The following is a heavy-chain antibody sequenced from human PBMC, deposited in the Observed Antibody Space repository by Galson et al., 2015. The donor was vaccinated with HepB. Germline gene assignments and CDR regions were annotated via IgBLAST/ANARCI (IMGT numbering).Heavy chain of an antibody. D-gene: IGHD6-19*01. CDR2: INAGNGNT. V-gene: IGHV1-3*01. CDR3: ARGSEYFDS. Sequence: QSGAEVKKPGESLRISCKASGYTFTSHSMHWARQAPGQRLEWMGWINAGNGNTKYSERFQGRVTISRDTSASTDYMELTSLRSGDTAVYYCARGSEYFDSWGQGTLVTVSS. J-gene: IGHJ4*02. CDR1: GYTFTSHS.